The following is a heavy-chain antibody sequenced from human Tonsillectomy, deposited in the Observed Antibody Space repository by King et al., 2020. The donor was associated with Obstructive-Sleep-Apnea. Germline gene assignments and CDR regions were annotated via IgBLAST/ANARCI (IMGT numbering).Heavy chain of an antibody. J-gene: IGHJ4*02. Sequence: VQLVESGGGLVQPGGSLRLSCAASGFTFRTYSMNWVRQAPGKGLEWVAYISSSSSTIYYADSVKGRFAISRDNAKNSLYLQMNSLRAEDTAVYYCARGYVRQQLVLNYWGQGTLVTVSS. CDR3: ARGYVRQQLVLNY. V-gene: IGHV3-48*04. CDR1: GFTFRTYS. D-gene: IGHD6-13*01. CDR2: ISSSSSTI.